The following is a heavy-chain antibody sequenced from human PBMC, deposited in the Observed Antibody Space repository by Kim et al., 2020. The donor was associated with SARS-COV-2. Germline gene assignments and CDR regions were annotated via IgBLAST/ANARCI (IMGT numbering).Heavy chain of an antibody. CDR2: ISYDGSNK. V-gene: IGHV3-30*18. D-gene: IGHD1-1*01. CDR1: GFTFSSYG. J-gene: IGHJ5*02. Sequence: GGSLRLSCAASGFTFSSYGMHWVRQAPGKGMEWVAVISYDGSNKYYADSVKGRFTISRDNSKNTLYLQMNSLTAEDTAVYYCVKDSATGTTAKWFDPWG. CDR3: VKDSATGTTAKWFDP.